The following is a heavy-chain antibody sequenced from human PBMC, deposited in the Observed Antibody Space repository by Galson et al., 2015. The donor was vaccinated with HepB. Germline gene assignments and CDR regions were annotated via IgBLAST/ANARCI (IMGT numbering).Heavy chain of an antibody. V-gene: IGHV3-48*04. CDR3: ARERGSIFSQLFYFDY. CDR1: GFTFNGYS. Sequence: SLRLSCAASGFTFNGYSMNWVRQAPGQGLEWLSYISSSSSTTIYYADAVKGRFTISRDNAKSSLYLQMNSLRAEDTAVYYCARERGSIFSQLFYFDYWGQGALVTVSS. CDR2: ISSSSSTTI. D-gene: IGHD3-9*01. J-gene: IGHJ4*02.